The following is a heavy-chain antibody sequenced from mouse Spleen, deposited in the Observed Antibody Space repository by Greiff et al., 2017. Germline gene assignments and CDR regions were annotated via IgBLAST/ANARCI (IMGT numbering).Heavy chain of an antibody. J-gene: IGHJ2*01. CDR1: GFTFSSYA. CDR3: ARHRGGNYDYYFDY. CDR2: ISSGGSYT. V-gene: IGHV5-9-3*01. Sequence: EVNVVESGGGLVKPGGSLKLSCAASGFTFSSYAMSWVRQTPEKRLEWVATISSGGSYTYYPDSVKGRFTISRDNAKNTLYLQMSSLRSEDTAMYYCARHRGGNYDYYFDYWGQGTTLTVSS. D-gene: IGHD2-1*01.